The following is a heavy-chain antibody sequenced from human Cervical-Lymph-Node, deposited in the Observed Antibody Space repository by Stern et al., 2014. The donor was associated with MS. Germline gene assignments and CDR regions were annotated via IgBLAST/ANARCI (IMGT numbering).Heavy chain of an antibody. J-gene: IGHJ6*02. CDR3: ARDGPPIQLDYYYYYGMDV. CDR2: ISYDGSNK. CDR1: GFTFSSYA. V-gene: IGHV3-30*01. D-gene: IGHD5-18*01. Sequence: VQLLESGGGVVQPGRSLRLSCAASGFTFSSYAMHWVRQAPGKGLEWVAVISYDGSNKYYADSVKGRFTISRDNSKNTLYLQMNSLRAEDTAVYYCARDGPPIQLDYYYYYGMDVWGQGTTVTVSS.